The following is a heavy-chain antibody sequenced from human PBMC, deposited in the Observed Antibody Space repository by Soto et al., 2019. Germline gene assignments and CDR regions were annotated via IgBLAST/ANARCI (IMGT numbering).Heavy chain of an antibody. CDR2: ISYDGSNK. CDR3: ARDRVTTQNAVYYYYGMDV. D-gene: IGHD4-4*01. Sequence: GGSLRLSCAASGFTFSSYAMHWVRQAPGKGLEWVAVISYDGSNKYYADSVKGRFTISRDNSKNTLYLQMNSLRAEDTAVYYCARDRVTTQNAVYYYYGMDVWGQGTTVTVSS. CDR1: GFTFSSYA. J-gene: IGHJ6*02. V-gene: IGHV3-30-3*01.